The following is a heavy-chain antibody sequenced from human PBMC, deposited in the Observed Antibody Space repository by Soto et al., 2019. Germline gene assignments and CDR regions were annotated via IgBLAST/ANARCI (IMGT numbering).Heavy chain of an antibody. CDR3: AKDRDGAAAGPTKFYGMDV. Sequence: PGGSLRLSCAASGFTFSSYAMSWVRQAPGKGLEWVSVISGSGDSTYYADSVRGRFTISRDNSKNTLYLQMNSLRAEDTAVYYCAKDRDGAAAGPTKFYGMDVWGQGTTVTLSS. CDR2: ISGSGDST. CDR1: GFTFSSYA. D-gene: IGHD6-13*01. V-gene: IGHV3-23*01. J-gene: IGHJ6*02.